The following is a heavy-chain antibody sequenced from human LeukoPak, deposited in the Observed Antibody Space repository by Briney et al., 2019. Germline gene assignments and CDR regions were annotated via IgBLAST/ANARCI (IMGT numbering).Heavy chain of an antibody. V-gene: IGHV5-51*01. Sequence: GESLKISCKGSGYSFTSHWIGWVRQMPGKGLEWMGIVNPDDSDTIYSLSFQGQVTISADESITTAYLQWSSLKASDTAMYYCARLRWPRGGRSSFDYWGQGALVTVSS. CDR3: ARLRWPRGGRSSFDY. CDR2: VNPDDSDT. D-gene: IGHD3-10*01. J-gene: IGHJ4*02. CDR1: GYSFTSHW.